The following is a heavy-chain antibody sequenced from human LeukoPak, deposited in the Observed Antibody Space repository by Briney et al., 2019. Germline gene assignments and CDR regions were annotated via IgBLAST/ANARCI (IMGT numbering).Heavy chain of an antibody. Sequence: PSQTLSLTCTVSGGSISSGSYYWSWIRQPAGKGLEWIGRIYTSGSTNYNPSLKSRVTISVDTSKNQFSLKLSSLTAADTAVYYCARILVRGLTYYYYGMDVWGQGTTVTVSS. D-gene: IGHD3-10*01. V-gene: IGHV4-61*02. CDR3: ARILVRGLTYYYYGMDV. CDR2: IYTSGST. J-gene: IGHJ6*02. CDR1: GGSISSGSYY.